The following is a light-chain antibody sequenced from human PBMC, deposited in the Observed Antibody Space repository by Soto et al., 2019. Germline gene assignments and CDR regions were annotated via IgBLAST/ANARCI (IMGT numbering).Light chain of an antibody. J-gene: IGLJ1*01. Sequence: QSALTQPASVSGSPGQSITISCTGTSSDVGGYNYVSWYQQHPGKAPKVIIYEVSNRPSGVSNRFSGSKSGNTASLTISGLQAEDEADYYCISFTITSTLNVFGTGTKLTVL. V-gene: IGLV2-14*01. CDR1: SSDVGGYNY. CDR2: EVS. CDR3: ISFTITSTLNV.